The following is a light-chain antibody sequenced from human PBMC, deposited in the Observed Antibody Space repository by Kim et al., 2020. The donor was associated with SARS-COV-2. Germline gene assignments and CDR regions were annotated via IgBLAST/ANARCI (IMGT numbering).Light chain of an antibody. V-gene: IGKV3-20*01. CDR3: QQYGASPYS. Sequence: LSPRDRPPLSCRASHVVSNNYLAWYQQNPGQAPSLLIYGASKRTTDFPDRFSGSGSGTDFTLTIDRLEPEDFAVYFCQQYGASPYSFGQGTKLEI. J-gene: IGKJ2*03. CDR1: HVVSNNY. CDR2: GAS.